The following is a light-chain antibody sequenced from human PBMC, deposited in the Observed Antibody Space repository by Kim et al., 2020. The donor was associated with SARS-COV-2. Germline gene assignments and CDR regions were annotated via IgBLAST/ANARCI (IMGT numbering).Light chain of an antibody. V-gene: IGLV10-54*01. Sequence: RQTATLTCTGNNNNIGDQGAAWLRQHQGHPPKLLSYRSNNRPSGISERLSASRSGSTASLTITGLQPEDEADYYCSAWDSSLGTWVFGGGTKLTVL. CDR3: SAWDSSLGTWV. CDR1: NNNIGDQG. J-gene: IGLJ3*02. CDR2: RSN.